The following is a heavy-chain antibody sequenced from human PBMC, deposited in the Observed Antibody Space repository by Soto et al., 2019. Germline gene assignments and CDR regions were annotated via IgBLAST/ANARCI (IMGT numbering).Heavy chain of an antibody. CDR3: AKDRSGVPYAAGGMDV. V-gene: IGHV3-9*01. CDR2: ISWNGDKM. Sequence: SLRLSCVVSGFTFDDSAMHWVRQAPGKSLEWVSGISWNGDKMDYADSVKGRFTISRDNAKNSLFLQMHSLRPEDTAVYYCAKDRSGVPYAAGGMDVWGQGTTVTVSS. J-gene: IGHJ6*02. CDR1: GFTFDDSA. D-gene: IGHD6-19*01.